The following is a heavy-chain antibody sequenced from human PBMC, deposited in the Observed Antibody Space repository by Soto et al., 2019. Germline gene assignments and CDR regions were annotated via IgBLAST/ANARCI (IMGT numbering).Heavy chain of an antibody. Sequence: PSETLSLTCTVSGGSISSYCWSWIRQPPGKGLEWIGYIYYSGSTNYNPSLKSRVTISVDTSKNQFSLKLSSVTAADTAVYYCAGGDSSGYYYGYWGQATLVTVSS. J-gene: IGHJ4*02. V-gene: IGHV4-59*08. CDR3: AGGDSSGYYYGY. D-gene: IGHD3-22*01. CDR1: GGSISSYC. CDR2: IYYSGST.